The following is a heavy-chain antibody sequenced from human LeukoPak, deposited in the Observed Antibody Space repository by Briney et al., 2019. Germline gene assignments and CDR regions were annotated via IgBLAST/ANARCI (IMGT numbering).Heavy chain of an antibody. Sequence: AASVKVSCKASGYTFTSYGISWVRQAPGQGLEWMGWISAYNGNTNYAQKLQGRVTMTTDTSTSTAYMELRSLRSDDTAVYYCARDFIPYDSSGYYFAYWGQGTLVTVSS. J-gene: IGHJ4*02. CDR2: ISAYNGNT. CDR3: ARDFIPYDSSGYYFAY. D-gene: IGHD3-22*01. V-gene: IGHV1-18*01. CDR1: GYTFTSYG.